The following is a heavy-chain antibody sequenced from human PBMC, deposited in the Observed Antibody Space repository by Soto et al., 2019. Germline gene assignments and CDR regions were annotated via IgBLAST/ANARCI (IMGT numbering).Heavy chain of an antibody. CDR2: ISYDGSNK. CDR1: GFTFSSYA. Sequence: PGGSLRLSCAASGFTFSSYAMHWVRQAPGKGLEWVAVISYDGSNKYYADSVKGRFTISRDNSKNTLFLQMNSLRAEDTAVYYCARDRGSGYITIFGVVICRPLLFDYWGQGTLVTVSS. CDR3: ARDRGSGYITIFGVVICRPLLFDY. J-gene: IGHJ4*02. D-gene: IGHD3-3*01. V-gene: IGHV3-30-3*01.